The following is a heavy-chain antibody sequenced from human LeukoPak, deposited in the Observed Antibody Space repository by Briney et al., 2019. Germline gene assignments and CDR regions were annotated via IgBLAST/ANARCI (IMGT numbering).Heavy chain of an antibody. CDR1: GGSFSGYY. D-gene: IGHD3-10*01. V-gene: IGHV4-34*01. Sequence: SETLSLTCAVYGGSFSGYYWSWIRQPPGKGLEWIGEINHSGSTNYNPSLKSRVTISVDTSKNQFSLKLSSVTAADTAVYYCARLWFGELNWFDPWGQGTLVTVSS. J-gene: IGHJ5*02. CDR3: ARLWFGELNWFDP. CDR2: INHSGST.